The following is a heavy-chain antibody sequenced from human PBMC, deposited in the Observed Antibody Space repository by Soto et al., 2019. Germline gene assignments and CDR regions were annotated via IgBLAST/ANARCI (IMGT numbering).Heavy chain of an antibody. V-gene: IGHV3-30*18. Sequence: QVQLVESGGGVVQPGRSLRLSCAASGFTFSSYGMHWVRQAPGKGLEWVAVISYDGSNKYYADSVKGRFTLSRDNTKNTLYLQMNSLRAEDTAVYYCAKATYYYGSGSYPRYYYGIDVWGQGTTVTVSS. J-gene: IGHJ6*02. D-gene: IGHD3-10*01. CDR2: ISYDGSNK. CDR1: GFTFSSYG. CDR3: AKATYYYGSGSYPRYYYGIDV.